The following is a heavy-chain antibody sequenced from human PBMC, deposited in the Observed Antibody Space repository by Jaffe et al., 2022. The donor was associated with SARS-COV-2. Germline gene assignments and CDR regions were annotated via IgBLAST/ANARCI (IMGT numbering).Heavy chain of an antibody. CDR1: GFTFSDYY. CDR3: ARTSYSSGWYYFDY. Sequence: QVQLVESGGGLVKPGGSLRLSCAASGFTFSDYYMSWIRQAPGKGLEWVSYISSSSSYTNYADSVKGRFTISRDNAKNSLYLQMNSLRAEDTAVYYCARTSYSSGWYYFDYWGQGTLVTVSS. CDR2: ISSSSSYT. V-gene: IGHV3-11*06. D-gene: IGHD6-19*01. J-gene: IGHJ4*02.